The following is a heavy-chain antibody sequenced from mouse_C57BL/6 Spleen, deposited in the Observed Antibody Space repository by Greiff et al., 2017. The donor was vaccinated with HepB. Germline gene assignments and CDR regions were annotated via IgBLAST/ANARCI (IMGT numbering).Heavy chain of an antibody. CDR2: IDPENGDT. CDR1: GFNIKDDY. J-gene: IGHJ3*01. Sequence: EVQLQQSGAELVRPGASVKLSCTASGFNIKDDYMHWVKQRPEQGLEWIGWIDPENGDTEYASKFQGKATITADTSSNTAYLQLSSLTSEDTAVYYCTTGPEGYYVRGFAYWGQGTLVTVSA. V-gene: IGHV14-4*01. D-gene: IGHD2-3*01. CDR3: TTGPEGYYVRGFAY.